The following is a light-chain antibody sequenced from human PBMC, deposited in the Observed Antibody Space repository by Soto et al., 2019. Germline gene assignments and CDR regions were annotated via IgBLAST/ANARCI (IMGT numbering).Light chain of an antibody. Sequence: VITQAPATRSVSPGERATLSCRASQTINKNVAWYQLKDGQVPRLLIYGASTRADDVPARCSGGGSGTELTLTISSLQSEDFAAYHCQQRSNWPTFTFGQGTRLEIK. CDR1: QTINKN. J-gene: IGKJ5*01. CDR2: GAS. V-gene: IGKV3-15*01. CDR3: QQRSNWPTFT.